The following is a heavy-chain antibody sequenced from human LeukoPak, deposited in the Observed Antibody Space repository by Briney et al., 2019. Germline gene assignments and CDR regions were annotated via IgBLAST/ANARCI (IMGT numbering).Heavy chain of an antibody. J-gene: IGHJ5*02. CDR1: GFTFSSYG. V-gene: IGHV3-30*02. CDR2: IRYDGSNK. CDR3: AKVFARFGEPYYNWFDP. D-gene: IGHD3-10*01. Sequence: GGSLRLSCAASGFTFSSYGMHWVRQAPGKGLEWVAFIRYDGSNKYYADSVKGRFTISRDNSKNTLYLQMNSLRAEDTAVYYCAKVFARFGEPYYNWFDPWGQGTLVTVSS.